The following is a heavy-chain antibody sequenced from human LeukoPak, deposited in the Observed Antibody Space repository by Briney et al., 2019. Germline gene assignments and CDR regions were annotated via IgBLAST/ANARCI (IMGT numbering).Heavy chain of an antibody. CDR1: GFIFSNFW. CDR3: GRGMRDYYGLDY. D-gene: IGHD3-10*01. CDR2: INSDGRTT. J-gene: IGHJ4*02. Sequence: GGSLRLSCAASGFIFSNFWMHWVRQVPGKGLVWVSHINSDGRTTDYADTVRGRFTISRDNAKNTLYLQMNRLTVEDTAVYYCGRGMRDYYGLDYWGQGILVTVSS. V-gene: IGHV3-74*01.